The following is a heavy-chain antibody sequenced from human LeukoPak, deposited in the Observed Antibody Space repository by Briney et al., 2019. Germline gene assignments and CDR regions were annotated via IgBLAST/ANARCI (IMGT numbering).Heavy chain of an antibody. CDR3: AKQVGDYYYYYMDV. J-gene: IGHJ6*03. CDR2: ISGSGGST. Sequence: GGSLRLSCAASGFIFSSYAVSWVRQAPGKGLEWVSAISGSGGSTYYADSVKGRFTISRDNSKNTLYLQMNSLRAEDTALYYCAKQVGDYYYYYMDVWGKGTTVTVSS. V-gene: IGHV3-23*01. CDR1: GFIFSSYA. D-gene: IGHD3-16*01.